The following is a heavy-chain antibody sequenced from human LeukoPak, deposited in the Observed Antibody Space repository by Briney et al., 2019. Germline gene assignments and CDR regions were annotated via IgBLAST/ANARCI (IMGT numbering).Heavy chain of an antibody. CDR3: ARVDYGDINYFDY. D-gene: IGHD4-17*01. J-gene: IGHJ4*02. V-gene: IGHV4-61*02. CDR1: GGSISSGSYY. CDR2: IYTSGST. Sequence: SQTLSLTCTVSGGSISSGSYYWSWIRQPAGKGLEWIGRIYTSGSTNYNPSLKSRVTISVDKSKNQFSLKLSSVTAADTAVYYCARVDYGDINYFDYWGQGTLVTVSS.